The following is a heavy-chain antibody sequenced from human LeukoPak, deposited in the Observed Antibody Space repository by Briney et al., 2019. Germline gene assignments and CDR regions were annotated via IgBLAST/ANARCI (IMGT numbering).Heavy chain of an antibody. D-gene: IGHD2-15*01. Sequence: GGSLRLSCEASGFTFGSFAMYWVRQAPGKGLEWIAGIFGSGGSTYYADSVKGRFTISRDNSKNTLYLQMNSLRAEDTAVYYCAKDAVVKSSWWFDPWGQGTLVTVSS. V-gene: IGHV3-23*01. CDR1: GFTFGSFA. J-gene: IGHJ5*02. CDR3: AKDAVVKSSWWFDP. CDR2: IFGSGGST.